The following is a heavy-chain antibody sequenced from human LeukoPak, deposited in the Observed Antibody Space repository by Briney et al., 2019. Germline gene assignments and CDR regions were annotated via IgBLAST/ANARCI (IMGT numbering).Heavy chain of an antibody. CDR3: ARDYSSGYYYDYFDY. D-gene: IGHD3-22*01. V-gene: IGHV3-66*02. Sequence: GGSLGLSCAASGFTVSINYMSWVRQAPGKGLEWVSLIYSGGNTYYADSVKGRFTISRDNSKNTLYLQMNSLRAEDTAVYYCARDYSSGYYYDYFDYWGQGTLVTVSS. J-gene: IGHJ4*02. CDR1: GFTVSINY. CDR2: IYSGGNT.